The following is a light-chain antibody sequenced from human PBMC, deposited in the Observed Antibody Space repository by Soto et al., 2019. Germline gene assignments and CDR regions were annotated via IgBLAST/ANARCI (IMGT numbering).Light chain of an antibody. V-gene: IGKV1-9*01. J-gene: IGKJ4*01. CDR3: QQLNSYPLS. CDR2: AAS. Sequence: DVQLTQSPSFLSASVGDRVTITCRASQGISSYLVWYQQKPGKAPKLLISAASTLQSGVPSRFSDSGSGTEFTLTISSLQPEDFATYYCQQLNSYPLSFGGGTKVEIK. CDR1: QGISSY.